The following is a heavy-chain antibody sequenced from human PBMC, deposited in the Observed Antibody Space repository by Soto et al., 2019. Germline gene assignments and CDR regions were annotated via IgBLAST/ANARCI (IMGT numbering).Heavy chain of an antibody. D-gene: IGHD3-10*01. CDR3: ARDNMVRGHYYYGMDV. J-gene: IGHJ6*02. Sequence: LRLSCAASGFTFSSYGMHWVRQAPGKGLEWVAVIWYDGSNKYYADSVKGRFTISRDNSKNTLYLQMNSLRAEDTAVYYCARDNMVRGHYYYGMDVWGQGITVTVSS. CDR1: GFTFSSYG. V-gene: IGHV3-33*01. CDR2: IWYDGSNK.